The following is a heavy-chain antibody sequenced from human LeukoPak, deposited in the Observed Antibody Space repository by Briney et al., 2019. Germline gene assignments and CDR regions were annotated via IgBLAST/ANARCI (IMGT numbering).Heavy chain of an antibody. J-gene: IGHJ4*02. Sequence: PSETLSLTCAVSGGSISTYYWSWIRQPPGKGLEWIGYIYYSGSTNYNPSLKSRVTISVDTSKNQFSLKLSSVTAADTAVYYCARTIREYYYGSGYDYWGQGTLVTVSS. D-gene: IGHD3-10*01. V-gene: IGHV4-59*01. CDR1: GGSISTYY. CDR3: ARTIREYYYGSGYDY. CDR2: IYYSGST.